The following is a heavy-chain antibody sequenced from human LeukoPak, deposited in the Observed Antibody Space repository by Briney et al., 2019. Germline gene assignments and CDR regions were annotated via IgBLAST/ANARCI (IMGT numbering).Heavy chain of an antibody. CDR1: GYSINSGHY. D-gene: IGHD2-15*01. J-gene: IGHJ5*02. CDR2: IYYSGSA. CDR3: ARHAGSGVVDP. Sequence: SETLSLTCTVSGYSINSGHYWGWIRQPPGKGLEWIGSIYYSGSAFYNPSLKSRVTIFVDTSKNQLSLKLSSVTAADTAVYYCARHAGSGVVDPWGQGTLVTVSS. V-gene: IGHV4-38-2*02.